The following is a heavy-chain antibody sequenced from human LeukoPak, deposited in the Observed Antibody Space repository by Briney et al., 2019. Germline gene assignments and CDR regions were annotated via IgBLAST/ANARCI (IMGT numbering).Heavy chain of an antibody. CDR2: INPNSGGT. D-gene: IGHD2-21*02. J-gene: IGHJ3*02. CDR3: ARLPYCGGDCHDGFDI. Sequence: ASVKVSCKASGYIFTGYYMHWVRQAPGQGLDWMGWINPNSGGTNYAQKFQGRVTMTRDTSISTAYMDLRRLRSDGTAVYYCARLPYCGGDCHDGFDIWGQGTMVTVSS. CDR1: GYIFTGYY. V-gene: IGHV1-2*02.